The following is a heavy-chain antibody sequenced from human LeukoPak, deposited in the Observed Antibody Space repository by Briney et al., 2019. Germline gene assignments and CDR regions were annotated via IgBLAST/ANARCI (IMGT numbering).Heavy chain of an antibody. D-gene: IGHD3-3*01. CDR1: RFNFSYSW. CDR2: IKEDGSET. Sequence: GGSLRLSCAASRFNFSYSWMSWVRQAPGKGLEWVANIKEDGSETYYAESVMGRFTISRDNAENSLFLQMTSLRGEDTAVYFCARRTTIFPRRYFFDYWGQGTLVTVSS. J-gene: IGHJ4*02. V-gene: IGHV3-7*01. CDR3: ARRTTIFPRRYFFDY.